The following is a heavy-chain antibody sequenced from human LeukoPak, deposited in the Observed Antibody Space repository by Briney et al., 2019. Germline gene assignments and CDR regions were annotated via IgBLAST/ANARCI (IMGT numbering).Heavy chain of an antibody. CDR3: ARDPSGYCSRTSCYGWFDP. CDR2: ISSSSSYI. J-gene: IGHJ5*02. D-gene: IGHD2-2*01. Sequence: GGSLRLSCAASGFTFSSYSMNWVRRAPGKGLEWVSSISSSSSYIYYADSVKGRFTISRDNAKNSLYLQMNSLRAEDTAVYYCARDPSGYCSRTSCYGWFDPWGQGTLVTVSS. CDR1: GFTFSSYS. V-gene: IGHV3-21*01.